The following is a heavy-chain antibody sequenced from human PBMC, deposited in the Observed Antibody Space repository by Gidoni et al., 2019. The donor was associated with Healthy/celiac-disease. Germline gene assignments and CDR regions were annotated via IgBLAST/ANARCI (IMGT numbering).Heavy chain of an antibody. Sequence: QVQLVQSGAEVKKPGASVTVPCKASGYTFTGHYMHWGRQAPGQGLEWMGWINPNSGGTNYAQKFQGRVTMTRDTSISTAYMELSRLRSDDTAVYYCARGRTTVVRRSADAFDIWGQGTMVTASS. CDR2: INPNSGGT. CDR1: GYTFTGHY. CDR3: ARGRTTVVRRSADAFDI. J-gene: IGHJ3*02. D-gene: IGHD4-17*01. V-gene: IGHV1-2*02.